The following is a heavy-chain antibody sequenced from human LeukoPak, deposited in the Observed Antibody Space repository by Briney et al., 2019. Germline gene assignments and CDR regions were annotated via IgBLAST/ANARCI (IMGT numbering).Heavy chain of an antibody. V-gene: IGHV3-30*18. CDR1: GFTLSSYG. CDR2: ISYDGSIK. Sequence: GGSLRLSCAASGFTLSSYGMHWVRQAPGKGLEWVAGISYDGSIKDYADSVKGRFAISRDNSKNTLYLQMNRPRVEDTAVYYCAKAEGATEAVYFDYWGQGALVTVSS. CDR3: AKAEGATEAVYFDY. D-gene: IGHD1-26*01. J-gene: IGHJ4*02.